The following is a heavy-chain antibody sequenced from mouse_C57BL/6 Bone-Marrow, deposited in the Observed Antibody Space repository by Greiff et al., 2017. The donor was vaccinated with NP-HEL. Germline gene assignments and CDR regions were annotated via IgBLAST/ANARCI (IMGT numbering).Heavy chain of an antibody. Sequence: QVQLQQPGAELVKPGASVKLSCKASGYTFTSYWMHWVKQRPGQGLEWIGMIHPNSGSTNYNEKFKSKATLTVDKSSSTAYMQLSSLTSEDSAVYYCAREVSTVVGRAMDYWGQGTSVTVSS. J-gene: IGHJ4*01. CDR2: IHPNSGST. V-gene: IGHV1-64*01. CDR1: GYTFTSYW. D-gene: IGHD1-1*01. CDR3: AREVSTVVGRAMDY.